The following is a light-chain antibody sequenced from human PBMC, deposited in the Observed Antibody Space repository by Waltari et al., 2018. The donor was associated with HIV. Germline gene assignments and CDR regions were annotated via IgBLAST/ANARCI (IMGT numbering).Light chain of an antibody. CDR2: YDT. CDR3: QVWDSTSDHVV. CDR1: NIERKS. V-gene: IGLV3-21*04. J-gene: IGLJ3*02. Sequence: SSALTQPPSVSVAPGKTARITGGGENIERKSVNWYQQKPGQAPLLVIFYDTDRPSGIPERVSGSNSGDTATLTISRVGDGDEADYFCQVWDSTSDHVVFGGGTKLTVL.